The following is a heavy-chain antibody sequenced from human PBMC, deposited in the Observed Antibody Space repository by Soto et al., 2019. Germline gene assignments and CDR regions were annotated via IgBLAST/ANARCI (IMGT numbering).Heavy chain of an antibody. Sequence: GGSLSLSSAASGVPFSSYCMHWVRQAPGKGLEWVAVIWYDGSNKYYADSVKGRFTISRDNSKNTLYLQMNSLRAEDTAVYYCARTPKSVSWYPSYFDYWGQGTLVTVSS. D-gene: IGHD6-13*01. V-gene: IGHV3-33*01. CDR3: ARTPKSVSWYPSYFDY. J-gene: IGHJ4*02. CDR2: IWYDGSNK. CDR1: GVPFSSYC.